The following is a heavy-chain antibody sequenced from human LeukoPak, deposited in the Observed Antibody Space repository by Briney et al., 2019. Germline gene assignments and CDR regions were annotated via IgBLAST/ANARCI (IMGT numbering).Heavy chain of an antibody. Sequence: PSETLSLTCTVSGGSISSSSYYWGWIRQPPGKGLEWIGSIYYSGSTYYNPSLKSRVTISVDTSKNQFSLKLSSVTAADTAVYYCARDSVATIIEGIDPWGQGTLVTVSS. CDR2: IYYSGST. D-gene: IGHD5-12*01. CDR1: GGSISSSSYY. J-gene: IGHJ5*02. CDR3: ARDSVATIIEGIDP. V-gene: IGHV4-39*07.